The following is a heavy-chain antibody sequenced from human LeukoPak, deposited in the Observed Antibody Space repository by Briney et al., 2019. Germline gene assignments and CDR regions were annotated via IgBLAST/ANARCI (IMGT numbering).Heavy chain of an antibody. CDR1: GGSISSSSYY. J-gene: IGHJ4*02. CDR3: ARHGGGSYYEFDY. Sequence: SETLSLACTVSGGSISSSSYYWGWIRQPPGTGLEWIGSIYYSGSTYYNPSLKSRVTISVDTSKNQFSLKLSSVTAADTAVYYCARHGGGSYYEFDYWGQGTLVTVSS. V-gene: IGHV4-39*01. CDR2: IYYSGST. D-gene: IGHD1-26*01.